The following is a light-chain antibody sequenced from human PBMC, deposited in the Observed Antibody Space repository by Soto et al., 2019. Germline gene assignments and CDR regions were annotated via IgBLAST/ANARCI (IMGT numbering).Light chain of an antibody. Sequence: IVLTQSPDTLSLSPGERATLSCRASQSVAKFLAWYQQKSGQAPRLLIFDASTRATGVPGRFNGSGSGTAFTLTISSLEPEDFAVYYCQQRTSWPLTFGGGTKVEVK. CDR1: QSVAKF. J-gene: IGKJ4*01. V-gene: IGKV3-11*01. CDR2: DAS. CDR3: QQRTSWPLT.